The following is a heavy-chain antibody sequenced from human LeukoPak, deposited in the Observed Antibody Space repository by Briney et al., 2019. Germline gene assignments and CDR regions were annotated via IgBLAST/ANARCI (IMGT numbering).Heavy chain of an antibody. V-gene: IGHV3-30*02. CDR3: AKLGTSDDY. CDR1: GFTFSSYG. D-gene: IGHD2-2*01. J-gene: IGHJ4*02. Sequence: GGSLRLSCAASGFTFSSYGMHWVRQGPGKGLEWVAVIRYDGNSEYYADSVKGRFTISRDNSKNTLYLQMNSLRAEDTAVYYCAKLGTSDDYWGQGTLVTVSS. CDR2: IRYDGNSE.